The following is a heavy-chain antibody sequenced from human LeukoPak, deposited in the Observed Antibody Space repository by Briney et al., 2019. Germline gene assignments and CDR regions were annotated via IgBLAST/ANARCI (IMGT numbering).Heavy chain of an antibody. Sequence: GGSLRLSCAASGFTFSSYAMSWVRQAPGKGLEWVSTIDVSATDTYYPDSVKGRFTISRDDSKNMLYLQMNSLRGEDTAVYYCARSVRAAGKSPGFDFWGPGSLVTVSP. J-gene: IGHJ4*02. CDR2: IDVSATDT. CDR3: ARSVRAAGKSPGFDF. V-gene: IGHV3-23*05. D-gene: IGHD6-13*01. CDR1: GFTFSSYA.